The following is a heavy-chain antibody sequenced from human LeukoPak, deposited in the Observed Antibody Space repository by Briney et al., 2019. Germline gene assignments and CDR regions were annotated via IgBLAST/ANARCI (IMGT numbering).Heavy chain of an antibody. CDR2: ISNNSATT. CDR1: GFSFSTDS. CDR3: ARDTRSLIDY. Sequence: GGSLRLSCAASGFSFSTDSMNWVRQVPGKGLEWISYISNNSATTHYADSVKGRFTISRDNAKNSLYLHMNSLRADDAAVYYCARDTRSLIDYWGQGTLVTVSS. J-gene: IGHJ4*02. V-gene: IGHV3-48*01. D-gene: IGHD1-26*01.